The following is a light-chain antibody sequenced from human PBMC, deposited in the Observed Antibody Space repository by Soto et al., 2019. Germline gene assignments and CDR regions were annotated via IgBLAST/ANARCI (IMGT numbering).Light chain of an antibody. CDR2: DAS. CDR1: QSVSSY. CDR3: QQRSNWPPT. V-gene: IGKV3-11*01. J-gene: IGKJ2*01. Sequence: EKVWTQSPATLSLSPGERATLSCRASQSVSSYLAWYQQKPGQAPRLLIYDASNRATGIPARFSGSGTGTDFTLTFSSLEPEDFAVYYCQQRSNWPPTFGQGTKLEIK.